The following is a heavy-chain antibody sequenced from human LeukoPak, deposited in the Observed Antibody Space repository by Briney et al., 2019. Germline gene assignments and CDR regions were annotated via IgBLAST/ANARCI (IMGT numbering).Heavy chain of an antibody. Sequence: PGGSLRLSCAASGFTFSSYEMNWVRQAPGKGLEWVALISYDGSTVYYADSVKGRFTISRDNSKNTLFLQMNSLRAEDTAVYYCAKGYPPMTTVTLPFDYWGQGTLVTVSS. D-gene: IGHD4-17*01. CDR1: GFTFSSYE. CDR3: AKGYPPMTTVTLPFDY. J-gene: IGHJ4*02. CDR2: ISYDGSTV. V-gene: IGHV3-30*18.